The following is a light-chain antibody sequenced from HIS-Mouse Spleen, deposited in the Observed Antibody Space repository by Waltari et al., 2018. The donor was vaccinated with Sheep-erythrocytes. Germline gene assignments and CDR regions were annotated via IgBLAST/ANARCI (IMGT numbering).Light chain of an antibody. Sequence: QSALTQPRSVSGSPGQSVTISCTGTSSDVGVYNNVSWYQQHPGQAPKLMIYDVSKRPSGVPDRFSGSKSGNTASLTISGLQAEDEADYYCCSYAGSYNHVFATGTKVTVL. CDR3: CSYAGSYNHV. CDR2: DVS. J-gene: IGLJ1*01. V-gene: IGLV2-11*01. CDR1: SSDVGVYNN.